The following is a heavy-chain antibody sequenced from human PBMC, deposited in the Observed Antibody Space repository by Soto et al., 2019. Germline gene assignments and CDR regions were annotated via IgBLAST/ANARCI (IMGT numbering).Heavy chain of an antibody. Sequence: PSETLSLTCTVSGGSVCSGSYYWSWIRQPPGKGLEWIGYIYYSGSTNYNPSLKSRVTISVDTSKNQFSLKLSSVTAADTAVYYCARWGELRGTGDDYGMDVWGQGTTVTVSS. CDR1: GGSVCSGSYY. J-gene: IGHJ6*02. V-gene: IGHV4-61*01. D-gene: IGHD7-27*01. CDR2: IYYSGST. CDR3: ARWGELRGTGDDYGMDV.